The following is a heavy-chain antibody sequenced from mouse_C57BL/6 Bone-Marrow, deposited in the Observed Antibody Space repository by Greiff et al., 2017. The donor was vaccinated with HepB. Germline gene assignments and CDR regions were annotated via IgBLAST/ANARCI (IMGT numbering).Heavy chain of an antibody. D-gene: IGHD1-1*01. CDR1: GFTFTDYY. J-gene: IGHJ2*01. V-gene: IGHV7-3*01. CDR3: ARSYYGSSRNFDY. Sequence: DVKLVESGGGLVQPGGSLSLSCAASGFTFTDYYMSWVRQPPGKALEWLGFIRNKANGYTTEYSASVKGRFTISRDNSQSILYLQMNALRAEDSATYYCARSYYGSSRNFDYWGQGTTLTVSS. CDR2: IRNKANGYTT.